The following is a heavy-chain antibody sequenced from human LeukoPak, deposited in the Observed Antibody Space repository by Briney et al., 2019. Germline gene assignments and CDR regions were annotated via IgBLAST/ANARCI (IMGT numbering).Heavy chain of an antibody. Sequence: ASVKVSCKASGYTFTSYYLHWVRQAPGQGLEWMGIINPSGGSTSYARKFQGRVTMTRDMSTSTVYMELSSLRSEDTAVYYCARDRVREMATITDYWGQGTLVTVSS. J-gene: IGHJ4*02. D-gene: IGHD5-24*01. CDR2: INPSGGST. CDR3: ARDRVREMATITDY. V-gene: IGHV1-46*01. CDR1: GYTFTSYY.